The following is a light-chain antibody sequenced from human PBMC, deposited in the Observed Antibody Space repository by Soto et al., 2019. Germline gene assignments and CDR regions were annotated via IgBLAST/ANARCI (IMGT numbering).Light chain of an antibody. CDR3: QQDGGSPFH. V-gene: IGKV3-20*01. CDR2: AAS. CDR1: QSASVNS. Sequence: IVLRQDPSSLFSSPPYIATLSWRSSQSASVNSLAWYQQKGGQAPRLLIYAASTRATGVPDRFSGTGSGTDFALTIRRLETDDTAVYYCQQDGGSPFHLGPGTKVDIK. J-gene: IGKJ3*01.